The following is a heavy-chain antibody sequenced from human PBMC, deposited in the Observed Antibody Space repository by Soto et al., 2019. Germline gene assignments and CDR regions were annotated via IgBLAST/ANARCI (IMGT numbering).Heavy chain of an antibody. J-gene: IGHJ4*02. V-gene: IGHV3-13*01. CDR1: GFTFSGYD. CDR3: AIIPTFMVRTPRDD. CDR2: IATSGNT. Sequence: DVQLVEAGGGLVQPGGSLRLSCEASGFTFSGYDMHWVRQAAGERLEWVSAIATSGNTYYAGSVKGRFTISRENAKNSLYLQMNNLRVEDTAVYYCAIIPTFMVRTPRDDWGQGTAVTVSS. D-gene: IGHD2-21*01.